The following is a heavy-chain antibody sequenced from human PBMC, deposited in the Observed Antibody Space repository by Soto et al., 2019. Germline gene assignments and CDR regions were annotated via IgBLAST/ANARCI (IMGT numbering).Heavy chain of an antibody. V-gene: IGHV3-23*01. D-gene: IGHD4-17*01. Sequence: GGSLRLSCAASGFTFSSYAMSWVRQAPGKGLEWVSAISGSGGSTYYADSVKGRFTISRDNSKNTLYLQMNSLRAEDTAVYYCAPGWGYMLLTTVTTKGDQGTFDYWGQGTLVTVSS. CDR3: APGWGYMLLTTVTTKGDQGTFDY. CDR1: GFTFSSYA. CDR2: ISGSGGST. J-gene: IGHJ4*02.